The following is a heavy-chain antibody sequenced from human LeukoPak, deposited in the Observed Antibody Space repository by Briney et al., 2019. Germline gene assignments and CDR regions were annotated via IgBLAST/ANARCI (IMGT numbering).Heavy chain of an antibody. Sequence: PSETLSLTCTVSGGSISSYYWSWIRQPPGKGLEWIGYIYYSGSTNYNPSLKSRVTISVDTSKNQFSLKLSSVTAADTAVYYCARRGIRDGYYYYYMDAWGKGTTVTVSS. V-gene: IGHV4-59*01. CDR2: IYYSGST. CDR3: ARRGIRDGYYYYYMDA. D-gene: IGHD5-24*01. J-gene: IGHJ6*03. CDR1: GGSISSYY.